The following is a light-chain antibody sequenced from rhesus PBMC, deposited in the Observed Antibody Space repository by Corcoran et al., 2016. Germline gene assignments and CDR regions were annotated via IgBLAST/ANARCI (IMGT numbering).Light chain of an antibody. CDR3: PHGYGTPYS. J-gene: IGKJ2*01. V-gene: IGKV1-74*01. CDR2: KAS. CDR1: ENVNNY. Sequence: DIQMTQSPSSLSASVGDRVTITCRASENVNNYLNWYQQKPGKAPKLLIYKASTLQSGVPSRFSGSGSGTDYTFPISSLQPEDVATYYCPHGYGTPYSFGQGTKVEIK.